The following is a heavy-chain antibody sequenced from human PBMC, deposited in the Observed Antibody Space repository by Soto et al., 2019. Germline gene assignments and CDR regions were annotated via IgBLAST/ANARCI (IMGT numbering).Heavy chain of an antibody. J-gene: IGHJ4*02. CDR1: GFTFNTHW. CDR2: IYFDGITT. CDR3: ARGSATGVDY. V-gene: IGHV3-74*01. Sequence: EVLLVESGGGVVQPGWSLRLSCTASGFTFNTHWMHWVRPAPGKGLVWVSRIYFDGITTNYADSVKGRLTVSRYNANTTVYMHVNTLRYEDTAVYYCARGSATGVDYWGQGTLVTVSS. D-gene: IGHD1-26*01.